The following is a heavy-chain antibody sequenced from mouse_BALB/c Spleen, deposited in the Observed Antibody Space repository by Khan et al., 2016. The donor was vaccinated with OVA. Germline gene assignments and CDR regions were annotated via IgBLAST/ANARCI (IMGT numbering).Heavy chain of an antibody. V-gene: IGHV5-17*02. J-gene: IGHJ3*01. Sequence: EVKLMESGGGLVQPGGSRKLSCAASGFTFSSFGMHWVRQAPEKGLEWVAYISSDSITIYYADTVKGRVTISRDNPRNTLFLQMTSLRSEDTAIYYCARGNWAWFAYWGQGTLVTVSA. CDR3: ARGNWAWFAY. CDR2: ISSDSITI. D-gene: IGHD2-1*01. CDR1: GFTFSSFG.